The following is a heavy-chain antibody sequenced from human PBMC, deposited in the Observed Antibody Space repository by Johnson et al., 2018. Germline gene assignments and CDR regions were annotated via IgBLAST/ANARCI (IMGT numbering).Heavy chain of an antibody. CDR1: GGSFSGYY. J-gene: IGHJ3*02. V-gene: IGHV4-34*01. CDR3: ARRDTYYYDSSGYYDAFDI. Sequence: QVQLQQWGAGLLKPSETLSLTCAVYGGSFSGYYWSWICQPPGKGLEWIGEINHSGSTNYNPSLKSRVTISVDTSKNQFSLKLSSVTAADPAFYYCARRDTYYYDSSGYYDAFDIWGQGTMVTVSS. CDR2: INHSGST. D-gene: IGHD3-22*01.